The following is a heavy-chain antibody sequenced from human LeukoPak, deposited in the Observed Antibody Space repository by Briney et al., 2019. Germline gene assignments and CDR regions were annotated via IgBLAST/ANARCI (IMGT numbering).Heavy chain of an antibody. Sequence: ASVKVSCKASGGTFSSYAISWVRQAPGQGLEWMGGIIPIFGTANYAQKFQGRVTITADESTSTAYMELSSLRSEDTAVYYCARAPWRANWVDYWGQGTLVTVSS. CDR2: IIPIFGTA. J-gene: IGHJ4*02. V-gene: IGHV1-69*13. CDR3: ARAPWRANWVDY. CDR1: GGTFSSYA. D-gene: IGHD7-27*01.